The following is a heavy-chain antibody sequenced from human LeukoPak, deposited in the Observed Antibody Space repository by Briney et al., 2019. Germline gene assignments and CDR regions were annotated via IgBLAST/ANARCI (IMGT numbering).Heavy chain of an antibody. CDR3: VRDYGDRFDY. Sequence: SETLSLTCTVPGGSISSYYWTWIRQPPGEGLEWIGYIFHSGSTNYNPSLKSRVTISLDTSKSQFSLRLSSVTAADTAVYYCVRDYGDRFDYWGQGTLVTVSS. D-gene: IGHD7-27*01. V-gene: IGHV4-59*01. J-gene: IGHJ4*02. CDR2: IFHSGST. CDR1: GGSISSYY.